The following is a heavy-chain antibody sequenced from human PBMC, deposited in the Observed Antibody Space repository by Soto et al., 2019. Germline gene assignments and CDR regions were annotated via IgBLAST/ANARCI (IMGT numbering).Heavy chain of an antibody. V-gene: IGHV1-69*10. CDR1: GGTFSSYA. CDR3: ATSGGDNSKSLGY. Sequence: SVKVSCKASGGTFSSYAINWVRQAPGEGLEWMGRIIPILRTPNYAQRFQGRVTIAADKSTNTAYMQLSSLRSEDTAVYYCATSGGDNSKSLGYWGQGTLVTVSS. J-gene: IGHJ4*02. CDR2: IIPILRTP. D-gene: IGHD5-12*01.